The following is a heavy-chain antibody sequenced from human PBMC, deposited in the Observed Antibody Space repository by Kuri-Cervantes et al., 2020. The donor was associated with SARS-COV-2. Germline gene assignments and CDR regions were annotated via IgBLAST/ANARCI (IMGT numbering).Heavy chain of an antibody. V-gene: IGHV4-30-2*01. Sequence: SCAVSGGSISSGGYSWSWIRQPPGKGLEWIGYIYHSGSTYYNPSLKSRVTISVDRSKNQFSLKLSSVTAADTAVYYCARNVEMATISHWGQGTLVTVSS. CDR2: IYHSGST. J-gene: IGHJ4*02. D-gene: IGHD5-24*01. CDR1: GGSISSGGYS. CDR3: ARNVEMATISH.